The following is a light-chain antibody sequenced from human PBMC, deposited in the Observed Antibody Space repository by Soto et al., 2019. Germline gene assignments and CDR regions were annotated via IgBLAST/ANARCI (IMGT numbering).Light chain of an antibody. CDR1: SSNIGAGYD. V-gene: IGLV1-40*01. CDR3: QSYDISLSGVV. Sequence: QSVLTQPPSVSGAPGQRVTISCTGSSSNIGAGYDVHWYQQLPGTDPKLLIYGNNNRPSGVPDRFSGSKSGTSASLAITGLQADDEADYYCQSYDISLSGVVFGGGTKLTVL. CDR2: GNN. J-gene: IGLJ2*01.